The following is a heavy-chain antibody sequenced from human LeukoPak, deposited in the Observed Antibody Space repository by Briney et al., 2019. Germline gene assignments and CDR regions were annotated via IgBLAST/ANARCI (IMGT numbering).Heavy chain of an antibody. V-gene: IGHV1-18*01. D-gene: IGHD6-19*01. J-gene: IGHJ4*02. CDR3: ARDPANSSGRYAHFDY. CDR2: NSAYNGDT. CDR1: GFTLTREG. Sequence: ASATLFCQPSGFTLTREGISRVRQAPGQEHKWMGWNSAYNGDTNYAQKLQGRVPMTRDPSTSTVYMELRGLSSDDTAVYYCARDPANSSGRYAHFDYWSQGTLVTLSS.